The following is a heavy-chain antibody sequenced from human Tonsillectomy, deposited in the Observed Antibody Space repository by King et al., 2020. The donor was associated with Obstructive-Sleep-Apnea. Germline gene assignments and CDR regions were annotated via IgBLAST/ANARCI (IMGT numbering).Heavy chain of an antibody. D-gene: IGHD6-13*01. J-gene: IGHJ6*02. V-gene: IGHV4-39*07. CDR3: ARDASSTWYPYEYYYAMDA. CDR1: GGSLSSSSYY. CDR2: IYYSGST. Sequence: MQLQESGPGLVTPSETLSLTCTVSGGSLSSSSYYWGWIRQPPGKGLEWIGNIYYSGSTSYNPPLTSRVPISLATSKNQFSLNLTSMTAADTAVYYCARDASSTWYPYEYYYAMDAWGQGTTVTVSS.